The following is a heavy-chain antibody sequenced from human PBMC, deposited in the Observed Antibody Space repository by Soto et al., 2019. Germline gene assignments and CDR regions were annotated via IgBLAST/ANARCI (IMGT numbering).Heavy chain of an antibody. Sequence: QLQLQESGPGLVKPSETLSLTCTVSGGSISSSSYYWGWIRQPPGKGLEWIGSIYYSGSTYYNPSLKSRVTISVDTSKNQFSLKLSSVTAADTAVYYCARSNINAVAGTNINWFDPWGQGTLVTVSS. CDR2: IYYSGST. V-gene: IGHV4-39*01. CDR3: ARSNINAVAGTNINWFDP. J-gene: IGHJ5*02. CDR1: GGSISSSSYY. D-gene: IGHD6-19*01.